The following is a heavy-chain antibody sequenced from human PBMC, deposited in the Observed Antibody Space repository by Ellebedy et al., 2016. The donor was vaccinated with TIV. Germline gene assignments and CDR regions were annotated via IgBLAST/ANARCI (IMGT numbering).Heavy chain of an antibody. J-gene: IGHJ5*02. D-gene: IGHD2-8*01. CDR3: ARAVYGMGWFDP. CDR2: INAGNGNT. CDR1: GYSFNIYA. Sequence: AASVKVSCKASGYSFNIYALHWVRLAPGQSLEWMGWINAGNGNTKYSQKFQGRVTINRDTSATTAYMELSSLSSEKTAIYDCARAVYGMGWFDPWGQGTLVTVSS. V-gene: IGHV1-3*01.